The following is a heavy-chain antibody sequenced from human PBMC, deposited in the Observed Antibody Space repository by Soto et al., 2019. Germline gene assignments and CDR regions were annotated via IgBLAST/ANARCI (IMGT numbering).Heavy chain of an antibody. D-gene: IGHD3-16*01. CDR1: GYVFTSDV. V-gene: IGHV1-18*01. CDR2: ISPINGNT. Sequence: QVQLVQSGAVVKKPGASVKVSCKPSGYVFTSDVITWVRQAPGQGLEWMGWISPINGNTNYAQKFEGRVTMTKDTSTSTAYMELRSLRSDDTAVYYCAKGGGQYDWLDPWGQGTLVTVSS. J-gene: IGHJ5*02. CDR3: AKGGGQYDWLDP.